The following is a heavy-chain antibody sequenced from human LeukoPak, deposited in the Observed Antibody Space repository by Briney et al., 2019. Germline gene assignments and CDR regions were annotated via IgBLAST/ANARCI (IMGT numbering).Heavy chain of an antibody. CDR1: GFTFSNYS. Sequence: PGGSLRLSCAASGFTFSNYSMNWVRQAPGKGLEWVSYISSSSSTIYYADSVKGRFTISRDNAKNSLYLQMNSLRAEDTAVYYCARVLDWSPMSFDIWGQGTMVTVSS. D-gene: IGHD3-9*01. V-gene: IGHV3-48*04. CDR2: ISSSSSTI. CDR3: ARVLDWSPMSFDI. J-gene: IGHJ3*02.